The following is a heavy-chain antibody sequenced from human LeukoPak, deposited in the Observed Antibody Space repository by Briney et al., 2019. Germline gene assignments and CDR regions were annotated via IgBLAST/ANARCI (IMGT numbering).Heavy chain of an antibody. CDR2: IRYDGSNK. Sequence: PGGSLRLSCAASGFTFSSYGMHWVRQAPGKGLEWVAFIRYDGSNKYYADSVKGRFTISRDNSKNTLYLQMNSLRAEDTAVYYCAKGRATTVTIFPYWGQGTLVTVSS. CDR3: AKGRATTVTIFPY. J-gene: IGHJ4*02. V-gene: IGHV3-30*02. CDR1: GFTFSSYG. D-gene: IGHD4-17*01.